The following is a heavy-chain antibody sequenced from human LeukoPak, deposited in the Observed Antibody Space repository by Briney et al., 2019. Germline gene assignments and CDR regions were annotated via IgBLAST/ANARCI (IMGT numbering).Heavy chain of an antibody. D-gene: IGHD3-10*01. CDR3: ARHYGP. J-gene: IGHJ5*02. CDR2: IYASGST. V-gene: IGHV4-39*01. Sequence: VKGLEWIGIIYASGSTYYHPSLKSRLTISVDTSKNQFSLKLNSVTAADTAVYYCARHYGPWGQGTLVTVSS.